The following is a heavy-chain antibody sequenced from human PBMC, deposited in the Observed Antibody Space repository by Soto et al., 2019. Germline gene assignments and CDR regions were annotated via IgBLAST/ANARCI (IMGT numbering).Heavy chain of an antibody. V-gene: IGHV3-7*05. J-gene: IGHJ4*02. CDR3: AAWPRSSWFDY. CDR2: IKGEGSET. CDR1: GFTFSSYW. D-gene: IGHD6-13*01. Sequence: EVHLEESGGGLVQPGTSLRLSCAGSGFTFSSYWMGWVRQAPGKGLEWVANIKGEGSETPYLDSVKGRIIISRDNTKNSLYLQMNSLRAEDTAVYYCAAWPRSSWFDYWGQGTLVIVS.